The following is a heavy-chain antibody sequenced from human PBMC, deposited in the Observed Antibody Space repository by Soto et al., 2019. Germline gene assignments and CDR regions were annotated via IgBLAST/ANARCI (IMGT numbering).Heavy chain of an antibody. Sequence: ASVKVSCKASGYTFTSYYMHWVRQAPGQGLEWMGIINPSGGSTSYAQKFQGRVTMTRDPSTSTVYMELSSLRSEDTAVYYCAIAETALPSEYCSSTSCDRGVYYYYYMDVWGKGTTVTVSS. CDR3: AIAETALPSEYCSSTSCDRGVYYYYYMDV. J-gene: IGHJ6*03. V-gene: IGHV1-46*03. CDR1: GYTFTSYY. D-gene: IGHD2-2*01. CDR2: INPSGGST.